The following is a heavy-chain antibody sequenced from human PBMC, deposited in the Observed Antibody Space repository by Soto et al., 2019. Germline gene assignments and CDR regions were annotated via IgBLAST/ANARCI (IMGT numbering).Heavy chain of an antibody. Sequence: SVKVSCKASGGTFSSYAISWVRQAPGQGLEWMGGIIPIFGTANYAQKFQGRVTITADESTSTAYMELSSLRSEDTAVYYCARGGVGWDTVLMVYASNWFDPWGQGTLVTVSS. CDR1: GGTFSSYA. CDR3: ARGGVGWDTVLMVYASNWFDP. J-gene: IGHJ5*02. D-gene: IGHD2-8*01. CDR2: IIPIFGTA. V-gene: IGHV1-69*13.